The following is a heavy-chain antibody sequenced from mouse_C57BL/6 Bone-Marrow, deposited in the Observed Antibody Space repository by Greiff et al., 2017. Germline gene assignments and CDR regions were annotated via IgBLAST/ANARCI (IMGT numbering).Heavy chain of an antibody. D-gene: IGHD1-1*01. CDR2: INPYNGGT. CDR1: GYTFTDYY. Sequence: EVKLQESGPVLVKPGASVKMSCKASGYTFTDYYMNWVKQSHGKSLEWIGVINPYNGGTSYNQKFKGKATLTVDKSSSTAYMELNSLTSEDSAVYYCARIIYYYGSSLYCDYWGQGTTLTVSS. V-gene: IGHV1-19*01. J-gene: IGHJ2*01. CDR3: ARIIYYYGSSLYCDY.